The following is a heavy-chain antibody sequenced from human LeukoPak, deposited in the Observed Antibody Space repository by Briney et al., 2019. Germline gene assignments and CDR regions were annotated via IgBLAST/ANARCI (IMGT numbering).Heavy chain of an antibody. V-gene: IGHV3-9*01. D-gene: IGHD3-10*01. CDR3: AKDKSAMVRGVGDAFHI. CDR1: GFTFDDYA. CDR2: ISWNSGST. J-gene: IGHJ3*02. Sequence: GGSLRLSCAASGFTFDDYAMYWVRQAPGKGLEWVSGISWNSGSTGYADSVKGRFTISRDNAKNSLYLQMNSLRAEDTALYYCAKDKSAMVRGVGDAFHIWGQGTMVTVSS.